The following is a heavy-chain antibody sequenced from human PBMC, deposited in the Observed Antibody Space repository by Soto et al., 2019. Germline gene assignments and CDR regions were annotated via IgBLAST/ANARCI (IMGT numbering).Heavy chain of an antibody. J-gene: IGHJ4*02. Sequence: PSETLSLTCTVSGGSISGSYWSWIRQTPGKVLEWVGYIHYSGSTNYNPSLKSRVTMSVDSAKNQFSLQLSSVTAVDTAAYFCTNYSRPDAEGYYFEYWGQGALVTVSS. D-gene: IGHD4-4*01. CDR1: GGSISGSY. CDR3: TNYSRPDAEGYYFEY. CDR2: IHYSGST. V-gene: IGHV4-59*01.